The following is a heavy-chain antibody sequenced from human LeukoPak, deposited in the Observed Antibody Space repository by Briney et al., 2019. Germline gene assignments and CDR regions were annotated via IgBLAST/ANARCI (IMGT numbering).Heavy chain of an antibody. J-gene: IGHJ3*02. V-gene: IGHV3-30-3*01. CDR3: ARGQAYYYDSSGYYSDAFDI. CDR1: GFTFSSYA. CDR2: ISYDGSNK. Sequence: PGRSLRLSCADSGFTFSSYAMHWVRQAPGKGLEWVAVISYDGSNKYYADSVKGRFTISRDNSKNTLYLQMNSLRAEDTAVYYCARGQAYYYDSSGYYSDAFDIWGQGTMVTVSS. D-gene: IGHD3-22*01.